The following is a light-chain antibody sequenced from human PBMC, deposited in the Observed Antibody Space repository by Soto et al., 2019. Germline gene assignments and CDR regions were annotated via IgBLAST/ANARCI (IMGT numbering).Light chain of an antibody. J-gene: IGLJ1*01. V-gene: IGLV1-44*01. Sequence: QSVLTQPPSASGTPGQRVTISCSGSSSNIGSKTVNWYQQLSGTVPKLLIYNSYQRPSGVPDRFSGSKSGTSASLAISGLQSEDEADYYCAAWDASLNGYVFGAGTKLTVL. CDR3: AAWDASLNGYV. CDR1: SSNIGSKT. CDR2: NSY.